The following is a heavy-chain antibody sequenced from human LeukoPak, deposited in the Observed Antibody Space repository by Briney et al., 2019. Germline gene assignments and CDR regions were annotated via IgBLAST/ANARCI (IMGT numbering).Heavy chain of an antibody. CDR2: IYSGGEI. D-gene: IGHD3-10*01. CDR1: GFXVITNF. J-gene: IGHJ3*02. CDR3: ARSMVRGVVGAFDI. Sequence: GGSLRLSCAASGFXVITNFMSWVRQAPGKGLEWVSVIYSGGEIYYTDSVKGRFTISRDNSKNTLYLQMNSLRAEDTAVYYCARSMVRGVVGAFDIWGQGTMVTVSS. V-gene: IGHV3-53*01.